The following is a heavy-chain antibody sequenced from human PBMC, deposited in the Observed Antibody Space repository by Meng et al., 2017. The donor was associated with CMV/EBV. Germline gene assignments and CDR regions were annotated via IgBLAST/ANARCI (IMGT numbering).Heavy chain of an antibody. Sequence: QGCLVQSGAEVKKLGDSVKVSCKASGYTFTGYYMHWVRQAPGQGLEWMGWINPNSGGTNYAQKFQGRVTMTRDTSISTAYMELSRLRSDDTAVYYCARDGSSSATDLIDYWGQGTLVTVSS. CDR3: ARDGSSSATDLIDY. CDR2: INPNSGGT. V-gene: IGHV1-2*02. J-gene: IGHJ4*02. D-gene: IGHD6-6*01. CDR1: GYTFTGYY.